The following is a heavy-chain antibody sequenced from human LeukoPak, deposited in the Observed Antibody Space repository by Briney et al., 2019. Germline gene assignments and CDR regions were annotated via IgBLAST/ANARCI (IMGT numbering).Heavy chain of an antibody. D-gene: IGHD3-22*01. CDR3: AAVPWGVVVIEDY. CDR1: GFTFTSSA. J-gene: IGHJ4*02. CDR2: IVVGSGNT. V-gene: IGHV1-58*01. Sequence: GTSVKVSCKASGFTFTSSAVQWVRQARGQRLEWIGWIVVGSGNTNYAQKFQERVTITRDMSTSTAYMELSSLRSEDTAVYYCAAVPWGVVVIEDYWGQGTLVTVSS.